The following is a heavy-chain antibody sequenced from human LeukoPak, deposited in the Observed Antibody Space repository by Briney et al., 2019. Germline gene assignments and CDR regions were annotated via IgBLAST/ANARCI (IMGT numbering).Heavy chain of an antibody. D-gene: IGHD4-17*01. CDR1: GFTFSDYY. CDR3: ARAQTYGDSRLLLDY. Sequence: GGSLRLSCAASGFTFSDYYMSWVRQAPGKGLEWVSGINWNGGSTGYADSVEGRFTIFRDNAKNSQYLQMNSLRVEDTALYYCARAQTYGDSRLLLDYWGQGTLVTVSS. V-gene: IGHV3-20*04. J-gene: IGHJ4*02. CDR2: INWNGGST.